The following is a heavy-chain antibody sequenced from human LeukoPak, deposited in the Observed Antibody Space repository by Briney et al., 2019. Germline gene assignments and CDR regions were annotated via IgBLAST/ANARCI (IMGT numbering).Heavy chain of an antibody. Sequence: SQTLSLTCTVSGGSISSGDYYWRWIRQPPGKGLEWIGYIYYSGSTYYNPSLKTRVTISVDTSKNQFSLKLSSVTAADTAVYYCARAQGYCSSTSCFNWFDPWGQGTLVTVSS. CDR3: ARAQGYCSSTSCFNWFDP. CDR2: IYYSGST. CDR1: GGSISSGDYY. D-gene: IGHD2-2*01. J-gene: IGHJ5*02. V-gene: IGHV4-30-4*01.